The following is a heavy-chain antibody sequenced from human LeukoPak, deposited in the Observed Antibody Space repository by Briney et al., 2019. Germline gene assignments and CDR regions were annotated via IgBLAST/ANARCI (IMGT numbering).Heavy chain of an antibody. CDR2: IYYSGST. V-gene: IGHV4-39*07. Sequence: SETLSLTCTVSGGSISSSSYYWGWLRQPPGKGLEWIGSIYYSGSTYYNPSLKSRVTISVDTSKNQFSLKLSSVTAADAAVYYCARDGVGATYYFDYWGQGTLVTVSS. D-gene: IGHD1-26*01. CDR1: GGSISSSSYY. J-gene: IGHJ4*02. CDR3: ARDGVGATYYFDY.